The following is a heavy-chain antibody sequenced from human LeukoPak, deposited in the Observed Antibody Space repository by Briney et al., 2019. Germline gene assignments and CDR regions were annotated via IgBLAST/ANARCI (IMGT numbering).Heavy chain of an antibody. V-gene: IGHV1-2*04. CDR3: ARGSRLAAAGPRGAFDI. CDR2: INPNSGGT. Sequence: ASVKVSCKASGYTFTGYYKHWVRQAPGQGLEWMGWINPNSGGTNYAQKFQGWVTMTRDTSISTAYMELSRLRSDDTAVYYCARGSRLAAAGPRGAFDIWGQGTMVTVSS. CDR1: GYTFTGYY. J-gene: IGHJ3*02. D-gene: IGHD6-13*01.